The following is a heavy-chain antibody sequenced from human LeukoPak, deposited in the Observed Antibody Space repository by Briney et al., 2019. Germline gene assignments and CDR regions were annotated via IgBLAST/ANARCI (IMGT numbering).Heavy chain of an antibody. CDR3: ARVYYYYYYMDV. Sequence: SETLSLTCTVSGGSISSYFWNWLRQSPGKGLEWIGYIDYSGSTNYNPSLKSRVTISADMSKNQFSLKLTSVTAADTAVYYCARVYYYYYYMDVWGKGTTVTVSS. CDR2: IDYSGST. J-gene: IGHJ6*03. CDR1: GGSISSYF. V-gene: IGHV4-59*01.